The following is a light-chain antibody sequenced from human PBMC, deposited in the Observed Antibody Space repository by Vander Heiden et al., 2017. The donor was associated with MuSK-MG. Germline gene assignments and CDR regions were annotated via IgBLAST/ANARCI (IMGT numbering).Light chain of an antibody. CDR1: QSISSW. J-gene: IGKJ1*01. CDR2: KAS. V-gene: IGKV1-5*03. Sequence: DIQMTHSPSTLSASVGDRVTITCRASQSISSWLAWYQQKPGKAPKLLIYKASSLESGVPSRFSGSGSGTEFTLTISSLQPDDFATYYCQQDNSCPWTFGQGTKVEIK. CDR3: QQDNSCPWT.